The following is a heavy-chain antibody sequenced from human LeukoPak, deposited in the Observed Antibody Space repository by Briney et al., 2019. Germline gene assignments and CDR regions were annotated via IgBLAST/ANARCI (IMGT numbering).Heavy chain of an antibody. Sequence: GGSLRLSWAASGFSFSSYSIHWVRQAPGKGLEWVAVISSDGNSKNFALSVKGRFAISRDNSKNTLFLQMNNLRSEDTALYYCVSPTADYPFLYYFDSWGQGTLVTVSS. CDR3: VSPTADYPFLYYFDS. D-gene: IGHD5-12*01. J-gene: IGHJ4*02. CDR2: ISSDGNSK. CDR1: GFSFSSYS. V-gene: IGHV3-30*09.